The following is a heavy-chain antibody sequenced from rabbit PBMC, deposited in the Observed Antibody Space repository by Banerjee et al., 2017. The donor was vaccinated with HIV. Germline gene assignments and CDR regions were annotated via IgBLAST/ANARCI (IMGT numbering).Heavy chain of an antibody. CDR2: IDPVFGST. Sequence: QSLEESGGDLVKPGASLTLTCTASGFSFSSSYYMSWVRQAPGKGLEWIGYIDPVFGSTYYASWVNGRFTISSHNAQNTLYLQLNSLTAADTATYFCARDFDSSGWGPLGYYFNLWGPGTLVTVS. CDR1: GFSFSSSYY. V-gene: IGHV1S40*01. D-gene: IGHD4-1*01. CDR3: ARDFDSSGWGPLGYYFNL. J-gene: IGHJ4*01.